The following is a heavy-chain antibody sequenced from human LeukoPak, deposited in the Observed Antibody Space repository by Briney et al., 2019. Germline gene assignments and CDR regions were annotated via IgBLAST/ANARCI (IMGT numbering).Heavy chain of an antibody. D-gene: IGHD5-24*01. Sequence: SVKVSCKASGGTFSSYAISWVRQAPGQGLEWMGGIIPIFGTANYAQKFQGRVTITADESTSTAYMELSSLRSKDTAVYYCARDHARGGYNLSDIDGWGQGTMVTVSS. V-gene: IGHV1-69*13. CDR2: IIPIFGTA. CDR1: GGTFSSYA. J-gene: IGHJ3*01. CDR3: ARDHARGGYNLSDIDG.